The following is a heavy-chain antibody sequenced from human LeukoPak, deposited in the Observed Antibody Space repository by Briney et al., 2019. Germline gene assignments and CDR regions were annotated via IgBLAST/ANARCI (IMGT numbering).Heavy chain of an antibody. D-gene: IGHD3-22*01. CDR1: GGPFRGFF. Sequence: SETLSLTCAVYGGPFRGFFWSWIRQAPGKGLEWIGEISHSGSSNYNPSLKSRVTISVDTSKNQFSLKLSSVTAADTAVYYCARGGGRYYYDSSGYYGPWGQGTLVTVSS. CDR3: ARGGGRYYYDSSGYYGP. J-gene: IGHJ5*02. CDR2: ISHSGSS. V-gene: IGHV4-34*01.